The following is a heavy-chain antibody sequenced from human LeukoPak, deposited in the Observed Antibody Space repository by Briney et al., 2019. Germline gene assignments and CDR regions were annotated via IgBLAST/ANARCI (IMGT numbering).Heavy chain of an antibody. Sequence: GASVKVSCKASGYTFTNYAMNWVRQAPGQGLEWMGWIHPSTGNPTYAQGFTGRFVFSLDTFVSTAYLQVSNLRADDTAVYYCAKVAPMIRGPYYFYYMEVWGKGTTVTVSS. V-gene: IGHV7-4-1*02. D-gene: IGHD3-10*01. CDR3: AKVAPMIRGPYYFYYMEV. J-gene: IGHJ6*03. CDR1: GYTFTNYA. CDR2: IHPSTGNP.